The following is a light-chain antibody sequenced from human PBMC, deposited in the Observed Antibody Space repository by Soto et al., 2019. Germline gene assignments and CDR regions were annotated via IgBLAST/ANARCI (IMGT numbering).Light chain of an antibody. CDR3: QQSYSTPHT. J-gene: IGKJ2*01. V-gene: IGKV4-1*01. CDR1: QSVLYSSTNKNY. CDR2: WAS. Sequence: DIVMAQSPDSLAVSLGERATINFKSSQSVLYSSTNKNYLAWYQQKPGQPPRLLIYWASTRESGVPDRFSGSGSGTDFTLAISSLQAEDVAVYYCQQSYSTPHTFGQGTKLEIK.